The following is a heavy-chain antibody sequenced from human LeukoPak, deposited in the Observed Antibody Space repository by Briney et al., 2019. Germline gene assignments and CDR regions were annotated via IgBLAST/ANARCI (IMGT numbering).Heavy chain of an antibody. J-gene: IGHJ4*02. D-gene: IGHD2-2*01. Sequence: SWTTNYHPSLKSRVTISVDTSKNQFSLKLSSVTAADTAVYYCVRGGYCSSTSCYSPFDYWGQGTLVTVSS. V-gene: IGHV4-59*09. CDR3: VRGGYCSSTSCYSPFDY. CDR2: SWTT.